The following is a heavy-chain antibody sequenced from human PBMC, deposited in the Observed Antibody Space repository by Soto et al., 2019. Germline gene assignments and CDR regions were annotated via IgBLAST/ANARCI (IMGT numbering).Heavy chain of an antibody. Sequence: GGSLRLSCAASGFTFSNAWMSWVRQAPGKGLEWVGRIKSKTDGGTTDYAAPVKGRFTISRDDSKNTLYLQMNSLKTEDTAVYYCTTDSKYSSSWFYYYYYMDVWGKGTTVTVSS. D-gene: IGHD6-13*01. J-gene: IGHJ6*03. CDR2: IKSKTDGGTT. CDR1: GFTFSNAW. V-gene: IGHV3-15*01. CDR3: TTDSKYSSSWFYYYYYMDV.